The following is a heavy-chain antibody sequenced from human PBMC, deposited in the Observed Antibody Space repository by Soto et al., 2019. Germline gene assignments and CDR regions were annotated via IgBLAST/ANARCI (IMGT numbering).Heavy chain of an antibody. CDR2: IYYSGST. CDR3: ARSGASVYDYPEDYYHHYYMDV. V-gene: IGHV4-59*01. D-gene: IGHD5-12*01. J-gene: IGHJ6*03. Sequence: PSDTLSLTCTVSGGSISSYYWSWIRQPPGKGLEWIGYIYYSGSTNYNPSLKRRVTISVDTSKNQFSLKLSSVTAADTAVYYCARSGASVYDYPEDYYHHYYMDVWGKGTTLTVSS. CDR1: GGSISSYY.